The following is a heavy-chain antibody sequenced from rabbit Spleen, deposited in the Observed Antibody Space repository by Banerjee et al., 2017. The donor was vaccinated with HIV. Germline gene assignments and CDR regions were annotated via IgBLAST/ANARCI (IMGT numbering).Heavy chain of an antibody. J-gene: IGHJ4*01. CDR3: ARDLAGVIGWNLNL. CDR2: ITSDGST. Sequence: QSLEESGGDLVKPGASLTLTCTASGFSFSDNDHMCWVRQAPGKGLEYIGYITSDGSTYYATWAKGRFTISETSSTTVTLQMTSLTAADTATYFCARDLAGVIGWNLNLWGPGTLVTVS. CDR1: GFSFSDNDH. V-gene: IGHV1S40*01. D-gene: IGHD4-1*01.